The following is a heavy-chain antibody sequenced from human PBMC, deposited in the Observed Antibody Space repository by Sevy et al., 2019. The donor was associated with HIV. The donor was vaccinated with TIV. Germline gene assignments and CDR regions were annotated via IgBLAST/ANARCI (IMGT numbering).Heavy chain of an antibody. CDR1: GGTFSSYA. CDR3: ARVPFRPRTTVVTPGPTGYFDL. J-gene: IGHJ2*01. CDR2: IIPIFGTA. V-gene: IGHV1-69*13. Sequence: NPRASVKVSCKASGGTFSSYAISWVRQAPGQGLEWMGGIIPIFGTANYAQKFQGRVTITADESTSTAYMELSSLRSEDTAVYYCARVPFRPRTTVVTPGPTGYFDLWGRGTLVTVSS. D-gene: IGHD4-17*01.